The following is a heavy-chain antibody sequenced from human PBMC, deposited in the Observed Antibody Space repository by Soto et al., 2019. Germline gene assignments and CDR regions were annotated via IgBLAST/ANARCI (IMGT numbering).Heavy chain of an antibody. D-gene: IGHD5-18*01. CDR1: GFTFSSYG. Sequence: QVQLVESGGGMVQPGRSLRLSCAASGFTFSSYGMHWVRQAPGKGLEWVAVIWYDGSNKYYADSVKGRFTISRDNSKNTLYLQMNSLRVEDTAVYYCARELGYSYGPDNNWFDPWGQGTLVTVSS. V-gene: IGHV3-33*01. CDR3: ARELGYSYGPDNNWFDP. J-gene: IGHJ5*02. CDR2: IWYDGSNK.